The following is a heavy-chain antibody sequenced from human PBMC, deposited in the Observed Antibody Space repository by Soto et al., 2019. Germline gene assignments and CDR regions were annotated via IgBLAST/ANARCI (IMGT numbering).Heavy chain of an antibody. Sequence: GGSLRLSCASSGFTLSTYTMNWVRQAPGKGLEWVSSINGRGNYIYYAESVKGRFTISRDNAKNSLYLQMDRLRAEDTALYYCVREDGKVGTNSAFDYWGLGALVTVYS. V-gene: IGHV3-21*01. CDR1: GFTLSTYT. CDR3: VREDGKVGTNSAFDY. CDR2: INGRGNYI. D-gene: IGHD1-26*01. J-gene: IGHJ4*02.